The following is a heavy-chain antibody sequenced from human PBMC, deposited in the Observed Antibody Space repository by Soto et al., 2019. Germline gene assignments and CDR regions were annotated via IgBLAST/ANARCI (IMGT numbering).Heavy chain of an antibody. D-gene: IGHD5-12*01. CDR2: TYFRSKWYN. V-gene: IGHV6-1*01. Sequence: QTLSLTCAISGDSVSINTASWNCIRQSPSRGLEWLGRTYFRSKWYNDYAVSVKSRIIINPDTSNNQFSLQLNSVTPEDTAVYFCAKGDNLGPKTGYAFDPWGQGIMVTVSS. J-gene: IGHJ5*02. CDR3: AKGDNLGPKTGYAFDP. CDR1: GDSVSINTAS.